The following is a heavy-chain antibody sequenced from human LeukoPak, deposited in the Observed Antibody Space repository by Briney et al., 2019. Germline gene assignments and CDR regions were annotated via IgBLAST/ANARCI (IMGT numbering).Heavy chain of an antibody. CDR1: GGSTNNYF. CDR3: ASGGRPDAFDI. J-gene: IGHJ3*02. D-gene: IGHD3-16*01. CDR2: IYYSGST. V-gene: IGHV4-59*01. Sequence: SETLSLTCSVSGGSTNNYFWSWIRQSAGKGLEWIGYIYYSGSTNYNPSLKSRVTISVDTSKNQFSLKLSSVTAADTAVYYCASGGRPDAFDIWGQGTMVTVSS.